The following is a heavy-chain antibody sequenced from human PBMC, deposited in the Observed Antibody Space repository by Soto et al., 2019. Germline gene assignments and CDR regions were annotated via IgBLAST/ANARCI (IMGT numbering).Heavy chain of an antibody. D-gene: IGHD2-2*01. CDR3: AREDVVVVPAANYYYYYGMDV. CDR2: IYSGGST. CDR1: GFTVSTKY. V-gene: IGHV3-66*01. Sequence: SGGSLRLSCAASGFTVSTKYMSWVRQAPGKGLEWVSVIYSGGSTFYADSVRGRFTISRDNSKNTVNLQMNSLRAEDTAVYYCAREDVVVVPAANYYYYYGMDVWGQGTTVTVSS. J-gene: IGHJ6*02.